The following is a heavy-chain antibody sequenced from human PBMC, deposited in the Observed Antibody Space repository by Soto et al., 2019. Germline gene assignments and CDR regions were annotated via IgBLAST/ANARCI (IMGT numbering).Heavy chain of an antibody. V-gene: IGHV3-53*01. CDR2: IYSGGST. CDR3: ARDYYDILTGSMDV. CDR1: GFTVSSNY. D-gene: IGHD3-9*01. Sequence: HPGGSLRLSCAASGFTVSSNYMSWVRQAPGKGLEWVSVIYSGGSTYYADSVKGRFTISRDNSKNTLYLQMNSLRAEDTAVYYCARDYYDILTGSMDVWGQGTTVTVSS. J-gene: IGHJ6*02.